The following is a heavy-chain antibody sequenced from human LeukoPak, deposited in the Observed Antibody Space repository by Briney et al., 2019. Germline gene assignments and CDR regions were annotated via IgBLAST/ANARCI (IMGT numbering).Heavy chain of an antibody. J-gene: IGHJ5*02. V-gene: IGHV3-48*04. D-gene: IGHD6-13*01. CDR2: ISSSSSTI. Sequence: GGSLRLSCAASGFTFSSYPMHWVRQAPGKGLEWVSYISSSSSTIYYADSVKGRFTISRDNAKNSLYLRMNSLRAEDTAVYYCARAAAGITPWGQGTLVTVSS. CDR3: ARAAAGITP. CDR1: GFTFSSYP.